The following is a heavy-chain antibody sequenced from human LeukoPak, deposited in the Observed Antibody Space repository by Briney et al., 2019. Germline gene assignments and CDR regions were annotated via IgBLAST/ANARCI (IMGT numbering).Heavy chain of an antibody. CDR3: ARTNLADCGGECETDAFDV. CDR1: GYNFRSYD. D-gene: IGHD2-21*01. J-gene: IGHJ3*01. CDR2: MSPKRGDT. V-gene: IGHV1-8*01. Sequence: ASVKVSYKASGYNFRSYDINWVRQATGQGLEWMGWMSPKRGDTGYAQTFQGRITMTRDTSINTAYMELNSLTSEDTAVYYCARTNLADCGGECETDAFDVWGHGQWSPSLQ.